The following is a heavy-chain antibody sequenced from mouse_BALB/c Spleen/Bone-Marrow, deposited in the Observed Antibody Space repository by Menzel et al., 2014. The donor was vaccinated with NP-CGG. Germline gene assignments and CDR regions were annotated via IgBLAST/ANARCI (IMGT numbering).Heavy chain of an antibody. CDR2: IYPSDSYT. D-gene: IGHD4-1*01. CDR3: TRFGTLGAMDY. Sequence: QVHVKQSGAELVRPGASVKLSCKASGYTFTSYWINWVKQRPGQGLEWIGNIYPSDSYTNYNQKFKDKATLTVDKSSSTAYMQLSSPTSEDSAVYYCTRFGTLGAMDYWGQGTSVTVSS. CDR1: GYTFTSYW. J-gene: IGHJ4*01. V-gene: IGHV1-69*02.